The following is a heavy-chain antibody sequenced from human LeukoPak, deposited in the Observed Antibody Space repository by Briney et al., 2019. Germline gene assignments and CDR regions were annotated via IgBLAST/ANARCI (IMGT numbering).Heavy chain of an antibody. CDR1: GFTFSSYS. V-gene: IGHV3-48*01. D-gene: IGHD5-12*01. CDR2: ISSSSSTI. J-gene: IGHJ3*02. Sequence: PGGSLRLSCAASGFTFSSYSMNWVRQAPGKGLEWVSYISSSSSTIYYADSVKGRFTISRDNSKNTLYLQMNSLRAEDTAVYYCARVGKLRMRAFDIWGQGTMVTVSS. CDR3: ARVGKLRMRAFDI.